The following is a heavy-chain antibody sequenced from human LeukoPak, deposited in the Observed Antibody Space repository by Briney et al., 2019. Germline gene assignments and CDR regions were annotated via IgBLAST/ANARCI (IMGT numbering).Heavy chain of an antibody. CDR3: AKAKYCSAGTCYFDY. D-gene: IGHD2-15*01. Sequence: PGGSLTLSCAASGFTFSSYALSWVRQAPGKGLEWVSTITASGDSTYYADSMKGRLTISRDNSKNTLYLQMSSLRAEDTALYYCAKAKYCSAGTCYFDYWGQGTLVTVSS. CDR2: ITASGDST. J-gene: IGHJ4*02. CDR1: GFTFSSYA. V-gene: IGHV3-23*01.